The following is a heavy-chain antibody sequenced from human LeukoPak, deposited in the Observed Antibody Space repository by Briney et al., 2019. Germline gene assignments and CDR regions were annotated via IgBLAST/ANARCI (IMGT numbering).Heavy chain of an antibody. CDR3: ARAKYYDNSGYSRGAFDI. J-gene: IGHJ3*02. Sequence: SETLSLTCTVSGGSISSYYWSWIRQPPGKGLEWIAYIYYSGSTNYNPSLKSRVTISVDTSKNQFSLKLTSVTAADTALYYCARAKYYDNSGYSRGAFDIWGPGTMVTVSS. D-gene: IGHD3-22*01. CDR1: GGSISSYY. CDR2: IYYSGST. V-gene: IGHV4-59*12.